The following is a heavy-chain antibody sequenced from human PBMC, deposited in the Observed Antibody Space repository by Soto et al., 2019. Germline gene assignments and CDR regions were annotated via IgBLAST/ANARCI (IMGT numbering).Heavy chain of an antibody. CDR3: ARGGWSLDY. V-gene: IGHV4-59*11. CDR2: IHYSGST. Sequence: QVQLQESGPGPVKPWETLSLTCSVSGGSIISHYWSWIRQPPGKGLEWIGYIHYSGSTDYNPSLKSRLTISVDTSKNQFSLKLSSVTAADTAVYYCARGGWSLDYWGRGTLVTVSS. D-gene: IGHD2-15*01. CDR1: GGSIISHY. J-gene: IGHJ4*02.